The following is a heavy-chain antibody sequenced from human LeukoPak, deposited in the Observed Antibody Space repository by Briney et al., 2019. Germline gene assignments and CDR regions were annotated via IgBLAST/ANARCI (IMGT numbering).Heavy chain of an antibody. CDR1: GYTFTSYY. D-gene: IGHD2-15*01. V-gene: IGHV1-46*01. CDR2: INPSGGST. J-gene: IGHJ4*02. CDR3: ALTLGFCGGGSCSPTFDK. Sequence: ASVKVSCKASGYTFTSYYMHWVRQAPGQGLEWMGIINPSGGSTSYAQKFQGRVTMTRDTSTSTVYMELSSLRSEDTAVYYCALTLGFCGGGSCSPTFDKGGKEPRVTVPS.